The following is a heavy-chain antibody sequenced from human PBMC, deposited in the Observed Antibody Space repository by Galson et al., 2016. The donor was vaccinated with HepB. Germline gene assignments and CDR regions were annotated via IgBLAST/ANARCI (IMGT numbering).Heavy chain of an antibody. V-gene: IGHV3-30*04. CDR1: EFTFSTYA. J-gene: IGHJ2*01. CDR2: ISYDGSNK. D-gene: IGHD3-10*01. CDR3: ARVRYNPSSGCYYNGDDWYFDL. Sequence: SLRLSCAASEFTFSTYAMHWVRQAPGKGLEWVAGISYDGSNKYFADSVKGRFTISRDNSENTLYLQMNRQRPEDTAVYYCARVRYNPSSGCYYNGDDWYFDLWRRGTLVIVSP.